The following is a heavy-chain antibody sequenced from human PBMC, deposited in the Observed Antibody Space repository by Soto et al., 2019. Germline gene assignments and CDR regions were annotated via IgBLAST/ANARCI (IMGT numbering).Heavy chain of an antibody. Sequence: PSETLSLTCAVSGGSISSSNWWSWVRQPPGKGLEWIGEIYHSGSTNYNPSLKSRVTISVDKSKNQFSLKLSSVTAADTAVYYCARDRWSLPSTLFDYWGQGTLVTVSS. CDR3: ARDRWSLPSTLFDY. D-gene: IGHD2-15*01. V-gene: IGHV4-4*02. CDR2: IYHSGST. J-gene: IGHJ4*02. CDR1: GGSISSSNW.